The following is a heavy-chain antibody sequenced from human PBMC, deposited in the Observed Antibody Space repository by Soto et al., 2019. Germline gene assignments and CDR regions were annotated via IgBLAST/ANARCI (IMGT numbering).Heavy chain of an antibody. Sequence: ASVKVSCKASGGTFSSYGISWVRQAPGQGLEWMGWISAYNGNTNYAQKLQGRVTMTTDTSTSTAYMELRSLRSDDTAVYYCAREAHSSSWYSHWGQGTLVTVSS. CDR2: ISAYNGNT. J-gene: IGHJ4*02. D-gene: IGHD6-13*01. V-gene: IGHV1-18*01. CDR1: GGTFSSYG. CDR3: AREAHSSSWYSH.